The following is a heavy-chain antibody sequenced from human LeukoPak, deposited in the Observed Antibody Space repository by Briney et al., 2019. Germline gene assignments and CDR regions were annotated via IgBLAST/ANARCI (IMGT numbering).Heavy chain of an antibody. V-gene: IGHV6-1*01. D-gene: IGHD6-19*01. J-gene: IGHJ4*02. CDR3: ARDFGTTGWHTFDY. Sequence: QTLSLTCVVSGDSVSSQNGAWNWIRQSPSRGLEWLGRTYYRSKWYNDYAESMEGRMTISQDTSKNQYSLHLNSVTPDDTAVYYCARDFGTTGWHTFDYWGQGTLVTVSS. CDR2: TYYRSKWYN. CDR1: GDSVSSQNGA.